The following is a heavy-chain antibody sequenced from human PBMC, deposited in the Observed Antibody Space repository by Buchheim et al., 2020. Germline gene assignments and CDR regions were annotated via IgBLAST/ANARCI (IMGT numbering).Heavy chain of an antibody. D-gene: IGHD5-18*01. Sequence: VQLLESGGGLVQPGGSLRLSCVASGFTFTAYPMSWVRQAPGKGLEWVAVISFDGTKKYYGDSVKGRVTISRDNSKNTLYLQMNSLGVEDTALYYCATKGGYSYGDDAFDIWGQGT. J-gene: IGHJ3*02. CDR1: GFTFTAYP. V-gene: IGHV3-30*03. CDR3: ATKGGYSYGDDAFDI. CDR2: ISFDGTKK.